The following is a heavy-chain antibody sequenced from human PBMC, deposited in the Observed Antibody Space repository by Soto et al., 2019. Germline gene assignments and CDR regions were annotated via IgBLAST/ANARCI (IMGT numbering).Heavy chain of an antibody. Sequence: EVQLVQSGGDLVQPGGSLRLSCAVPGITVNTNSMSWVHQAPGKGLEWVSVIYGHGTTYYADSVKGRFTISRDLSKNSLHLQMNSLRGEDTAVYYCARDFGSTWYVFDYWGQGTLVTVSS. CDR1: GITVNTNS. J-gene: IGHJ4*02. CDR2: IYGHGTT. CDR3: ARDFGSTWYVFDY. D-gene: IGHD6-13*01. V-gene: IGHV3-66*01.